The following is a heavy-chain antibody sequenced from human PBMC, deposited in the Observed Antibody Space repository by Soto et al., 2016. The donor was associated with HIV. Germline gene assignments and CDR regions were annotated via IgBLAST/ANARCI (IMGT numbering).Heavy chain of an antibody. Sequence: QVQLVQSGAEVKKPGASVKVSCKASGYTFTGYYMHWVRQAPGQGLEWMGWINPNSGGTNYAQKFQGRVTMTRDTSINTAYMELSRLRSDDTAVYYCARVGYDWNDAGAFDIWGQGTMVTVSS. J-gene: IGHJ3*02. CDR3: ARVGYDWNDAGAFDI. CDR2: INPNSGGT. D-gene: IGHD1-1*01. CDR1: GYTFTGYY. V-gene: IGHV1-2*02.